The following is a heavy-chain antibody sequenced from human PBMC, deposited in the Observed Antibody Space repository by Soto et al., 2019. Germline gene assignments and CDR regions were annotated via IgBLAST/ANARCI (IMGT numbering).Heavy chain of an antibody. J-gene: IGHJ4*02. V-gene: IGHV4-4*07. CDR1: GGSISGYF. CDR3: ARDLWPGIAAVGTFDF. D-gene: IGHD6-13*01. Sequence: SEAMPVTRTVSGGSISGYFWRWVRQPAGKGLEWIGRFFPSGSTNYNPSLSSRVTMSVDTSKSLFSLRLSSVTAADTAVYDCARDLWPGIAAVGTFDFWGQGIQVTVSS. CDR2: FFPSGST.